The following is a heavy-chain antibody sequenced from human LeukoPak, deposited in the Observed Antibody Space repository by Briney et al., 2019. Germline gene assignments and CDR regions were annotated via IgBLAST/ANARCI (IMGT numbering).Heavy chain of an antibody. D-gene: IGHD6-19*01. Sequence: GGSLRLSRAASGFTFSSYWMGWIRQAPGKGLEWVANIKQDEGERYYMDSVKGRFTISRDNAKNSLYLQMNSLRVEDTAVYYCARDRSGYSSGWALEAFDIWGQGTMVTVSS. CDR2: IKQDEGER. J-gene: IGHJ3*02. V-gene: IGHV3-7*01. CDR3: ARDRSGYSSGWALEAFDI. CDR1: GFTFSSYW.